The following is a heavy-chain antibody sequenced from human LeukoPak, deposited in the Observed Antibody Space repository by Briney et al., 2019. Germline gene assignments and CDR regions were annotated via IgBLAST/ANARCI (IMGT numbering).Heavy chain of an antibody. D-gene: IGHD3-22*01. J-gene: IGHJ3*02. Sequence: PGGSLRLSCTASGFTFGDYAMSWVRQAPGKGLEWVGFIRGKAYGGTAEYAASVKGRFSISRDNSKNTLYLQMNSLRAEDTAVYYCASTDPRGHYYDSSGYSDAFDIWGQGTMVTVSS. V-gene: IGHV3-49*04. CDR3: ASTDPRGHYYDSSGYSDAFDI. CDR1: GFTFGDYA. CDR2: IRGKAYGGTA.